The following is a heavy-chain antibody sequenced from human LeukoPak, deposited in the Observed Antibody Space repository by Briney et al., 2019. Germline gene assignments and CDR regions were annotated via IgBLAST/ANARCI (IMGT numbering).Heavy chain of an antibody. J-gene: IGHJ4*02. V-gene: IGHV3-48*02. Sequence: GGSLRLSCAASGFTFSSYSMNWVRQAPGKGLEWVSYISSSSSSIHYADSVKGRFTISRDNAKNSLYLQMSSPRDEDTAMYYCARDYYYGFYYWGQGTLVTVSS. CDR1: GFTFSSYS. CDR3: ARDYYYGFYY. CDR2: ISSSSSSI. D-gene: IGHD3-10*01.